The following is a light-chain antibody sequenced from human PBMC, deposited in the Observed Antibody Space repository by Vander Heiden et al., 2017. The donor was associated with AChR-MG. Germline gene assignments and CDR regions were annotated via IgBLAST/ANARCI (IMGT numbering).Light chain of an antibody. CDR1: NIGTKS. Sequence: SYVLPQPPSVSVAPGKTARITCGRNNIGTKSVHWYQQRPGQAPVLVIYYDSDRPSGIPERFSGSNSGNTATLTISRVEARDEADDYCQVWDSSSDHVVFGGGTKLTVL. V-gene: IGLV3-21*04. J-gene: IGLJ2*01. CDR3: QVWDSSSDHVV. CDR2: YDS.